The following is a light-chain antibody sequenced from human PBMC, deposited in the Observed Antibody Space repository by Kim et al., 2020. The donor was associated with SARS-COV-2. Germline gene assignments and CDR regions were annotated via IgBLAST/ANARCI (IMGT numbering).Light chain of an antibody. CDR2: GIS. V-gene: IGKV3-15*01. CDR1: QSVRSN. Sequence: APGETATLSCRASQSVRSNFLAWYHQKPGQAPRLLMYGISTRATGIPARFSGSGSGTEFTLTISSLQSEDFGVYYCQQHSNWPLTFGGGTKVDIK. CDR3: QQHSNWPLT. J-gene: IGKJ4*01.